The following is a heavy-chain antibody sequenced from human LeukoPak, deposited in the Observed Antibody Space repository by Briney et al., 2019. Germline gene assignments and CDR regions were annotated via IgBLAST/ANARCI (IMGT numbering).Heavy chain of an antibody. CDR2: IYTSGST. V-gene: IGHV4-4*07. Sequence: RTSETLSLTCTVSGGSISSYYWSWIRQPAGKGLEWIGRIYTSGSTNYNPSLKSRVTMSVDTSKNQFSLKLSSVTAADTPIYYCATYNYGLDAFDIWGRGTMVTVSS. CDR1: GGSISSYY. J-gene: IGHJ3*02. D-gene: IGHD5-18*01. CDR3: ATYNYGLDAFDI.